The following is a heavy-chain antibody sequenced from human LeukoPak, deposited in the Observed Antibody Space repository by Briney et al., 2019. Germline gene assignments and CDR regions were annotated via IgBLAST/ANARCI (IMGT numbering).Heavy chain of an antibody. CDR3: ARVSRGTYYDILTGETDYYYYYMDV. CDR2: IYYSGST. J-gene: IGHJ6*03. CDR1: GGSISSYY. D-gene: IGHD3-9*01. V-gene: IGHV4-59*01. Sequence: PSETLSLTCTVSGGSISSYYWSWIRQPPGKGLEWIGYIYYSGSTNYNPSLKSRVTISVDTSKNQFSLKLSSVTAADTAVYYCARVSRGTYYDILTGETDYYYYYMDVWGKGTTVTISS.